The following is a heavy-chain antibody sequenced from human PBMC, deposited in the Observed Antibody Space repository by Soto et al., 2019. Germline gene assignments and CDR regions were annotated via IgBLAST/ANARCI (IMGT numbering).Heavy chain of an antibody. CDR1: GFTFSGYA. Sequence: PSGSLRLTCADSGFTFSGYARNWVRQAPGKGLEWVAVISYDGSNKYYADPEKGRFTISRDNSKNTLYLQMNSLRAEDTAVYYCVRAGDYYGSGNHKGRAFDIWGQGKIVTVSS. CDR3: VRAGDYYGSGNHKGRAFDI. D-gene: IGHD3-10*01. J-gene: IGHJ3*02. V-gene: IGHV3-30-3*01. CDR2: ISYDGSNK.